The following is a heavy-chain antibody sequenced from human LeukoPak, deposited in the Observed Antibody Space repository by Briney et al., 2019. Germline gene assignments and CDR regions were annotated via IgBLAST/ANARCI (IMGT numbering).Heavy chain of an antibody. V-gene: IGHV4-39*01. J-gene: IGHJ6*03. D-gene: IGHD2-2*01. CDR1: GGSISSSSYY. CDR3: ARALYCSSTSCYPYYYYYYMDV. CDR2: IYYSGST. Sequence: KPSETLSLTCTVSGGSISSSSYYWGWIRQPPGKGLEWIGSIYYSGSTYYNPSLKSRVTISVDTSKNQFSLKLNSVTAADTAVYYCARALYCSSTSCYPYYYYYYMDVWGKGTTVTVSS.